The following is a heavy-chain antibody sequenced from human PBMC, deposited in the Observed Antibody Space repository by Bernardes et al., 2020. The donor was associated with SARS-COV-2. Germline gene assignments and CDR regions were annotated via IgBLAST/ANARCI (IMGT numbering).Heavy chain of an antibody. CDR2: IYYSGST. CDR3: ARQCSGGSCYGAFDY. D-gene: IGHD2-15*01. J-gene: IGHJ4*02. CDR1: GGSISSYY. V-gene: IGHV4-59*08. Sequence: SETLSLTCTVSGGSISSYYWSWIRQLPGKGLEWIGYIYYSGSTTYNPSLKSRVTISVDTSKNQFSLKLSSVTAADTAVYYCARQCSGGSCYGAFDYWGQGTLVTVSS.